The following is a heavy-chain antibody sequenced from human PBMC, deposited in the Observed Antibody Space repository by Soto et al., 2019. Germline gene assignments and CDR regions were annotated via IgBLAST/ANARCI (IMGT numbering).Heavy chain of an antibody. CDR3: ARHARYYDILTGYSTLSSFDP. J-gene: IGHJ5*02. CDR1: GGSISSGDYY. D-gene: IGHD3-9*01. CDR2: IYYSATT. V-gene: IGHV4-30-4*01. Sequence: SETLSLTCTVSGGSISSGDYYWSWIRQPPGKGLEWIGYIYYSATTYYNPSLKSRVTISVDTSKNQFSLKLSSVTAADTAVYYCARHARYYDILTGYSTLSSFDPWGQGTLVTVSS.